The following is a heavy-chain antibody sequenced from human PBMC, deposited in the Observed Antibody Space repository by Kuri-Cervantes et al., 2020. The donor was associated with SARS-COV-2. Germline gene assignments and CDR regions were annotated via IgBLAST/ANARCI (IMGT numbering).Heavy chain of an antibody. D-gene: IGHD3-10*01. Sequence: GGSLRLSCAASGFTFSSYSMNWVRQAPGKGLEWVSYISSGSSTIYYADSVKGRFTISRDNAKNSLYLQMNSLRAEDTAVYYCARDEWHYYGSGSYGPRYYYYGMDVWGQGTTVTVSS. CDR1: GFTFSSYS. V-gene: IGHV3-48*01. CDR3: ARDEWHYYGSGSYGPRYYYYGMDV. CDR2: ISSGSSTI. J-gene: IGHJ6*02.